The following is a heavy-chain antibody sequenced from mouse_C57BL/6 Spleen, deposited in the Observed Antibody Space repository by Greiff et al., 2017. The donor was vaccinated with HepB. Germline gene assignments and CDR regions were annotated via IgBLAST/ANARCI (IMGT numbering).Heavy chain of an antibody. J-gene: IGHJ3*01. CDR3: SRAYGNYHFWVAY. CDR1: GFTFSSYA. V-gene: IGHV5-4*03. CDR2: ISDGGSYT. Sequence: EVKLVESGGGLVKPGGSLKLSCAASGFTFSSYAMSWVRQTPEKRLEWVATISDGGSYTYYPDNVKGRLTISRDNAKNNLYLQMSHMKSEDTAMYYGSRAYGNYHFWVAYWGQGTLVTVSA. D-gene: IGHD2-1*01.